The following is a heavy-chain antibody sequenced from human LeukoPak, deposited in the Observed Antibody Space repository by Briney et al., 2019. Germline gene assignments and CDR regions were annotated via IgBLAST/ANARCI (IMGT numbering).Heavy chain of an antibody. J-gene: IGHJ3*02. Sequence: ASVTVSFKSSGYTFTCYYMHWVRQAPGQGLEWMGWINPNSGGTNYAQKFQGRVTMTRATSISTAYMELSRLRSDDTAVYYCARVQGVPAAIARAFDIWGQGTMVTVSS. D-gene: IGHD2-2*02. CDR2: INPNSGGT. CDR3: ARVQGVPAAIARAFDI. CDR1: GYTFTCYY. V-gene: IGHV1-2*02.